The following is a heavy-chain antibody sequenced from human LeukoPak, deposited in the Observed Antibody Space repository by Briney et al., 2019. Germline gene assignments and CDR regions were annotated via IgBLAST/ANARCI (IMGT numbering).Heavy chain of an antibody. D-gene: IGHD6-13*01. J-gene: IGHJ4*02. CDR3: AKLMTAAAGTFSGDY. V-gene: IGHV3-30*18. Sequence: GGSLRLSCAASGFTFSSYGMHWVRQAPGKGLEWVAVISYDGSNKYYADSVKGRFTISRDNSKNTLYLQMNSLRAEDTAVYYCAKLMTAAAGTFSGDYWGQGTLVTVSS. CDR2: ISYDGSNK. CDR1: GFTFSSYG.